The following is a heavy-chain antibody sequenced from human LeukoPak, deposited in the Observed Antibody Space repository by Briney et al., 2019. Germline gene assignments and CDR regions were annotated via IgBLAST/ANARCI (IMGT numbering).Heavy chain of an antibody. CDR3: AREEAGSYSDYYFDY. D-gene: IGHD3-10*01. Sequence: GRSLRLSCAASGFTFSSYAMHWVRQAPGKGLEWVAVISYDGSNEYYADSVKGRFTISRDNSKNTLYLQMNSLRAEDTAVYYCAREEAGSYSDYYFDYWGQGTLVTVSS. CDR1: GFTFSSYA. J-gene: IGHJ4*02. V-gene: IGHV3-30-3*01. CDR2: ISYDGSNE.